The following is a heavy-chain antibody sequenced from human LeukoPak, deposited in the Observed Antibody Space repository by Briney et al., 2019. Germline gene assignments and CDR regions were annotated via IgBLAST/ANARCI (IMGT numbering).Heavy chain of an antibody. V-gene: IGHV4-39*01. CDR1: GASITNSAYH. Sequence: PSETLSLTCTVSGASITNSAYHWGWIRQPPGKGLEWIGSINYSGGTHYNPSLKSRVTISADKSKNQSSLKLRSVTAADTAVYYCARSSPVGATRRWGQGTLVTVSP. J-gene: IGHJ4*02. CDR2: INYSGGT. CDR3: ARSSPVGATRR. D-gene: IGHD1-26*01.